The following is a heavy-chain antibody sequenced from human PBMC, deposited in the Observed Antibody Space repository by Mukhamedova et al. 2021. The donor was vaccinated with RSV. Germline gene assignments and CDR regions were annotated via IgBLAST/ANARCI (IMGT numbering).Heavy chain of an antibody. J-gene: IGHJ6*02. CDR3: ARQVAAAGAYYYYYGMDV. Sequence: GGSTYYNPSLKSRVTISVDTPKNQFSLKLSSVTAADTAVYYCARQVAAAGAYYYYYGMDVWGQGTTVTVSS. CDR2: GGST. V-gene: IGHV4-39*01. D-gene: IGHD6-13*01.